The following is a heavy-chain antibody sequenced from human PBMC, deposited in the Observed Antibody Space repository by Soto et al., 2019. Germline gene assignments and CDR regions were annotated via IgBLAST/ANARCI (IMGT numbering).Heavy chain of an antibody. D-gene: IGHD3-10*01. CDR1: GFNFNNYG. J-gene: IGHJ4*02. V-gene: IGHV3-33*01. CDR2: IWYDGSNK. CDR3: ARDPSHGSGSYLDY. Sequence: QVQLVERGGGVVQPGRSLRLSCTASGFNFNNYGMHWVRQAPGKGLEWVAGIWYDGSNKYYAVSVKGRFTISRDNSKNTLYLQMSSLRAEDTAVYFCARDPSHGSGSYLDYWGQGTLVTVSS.